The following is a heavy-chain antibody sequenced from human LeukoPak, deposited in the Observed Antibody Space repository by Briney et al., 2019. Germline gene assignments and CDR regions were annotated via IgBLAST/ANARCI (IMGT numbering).Heavy chain of an antibody. CDR2: IYSGGTT. CDR3: ARVDTVMAYYFDL. CDR1: GFSVSTNC. J-gene: IGHJ4*02. V-gene: IGHV3-53*04. Sequence: GGSLRLSCADSGFSVSTNCMTWVRQAPGKGLEWVSTIYSGGTTYYADSVMGRFTISRHNSRNTLYLQMNSLRAEDTAVYYCARVDTVMAYYFDLWGQGTLVTVSS. D-gene: IGHD5-18*01.